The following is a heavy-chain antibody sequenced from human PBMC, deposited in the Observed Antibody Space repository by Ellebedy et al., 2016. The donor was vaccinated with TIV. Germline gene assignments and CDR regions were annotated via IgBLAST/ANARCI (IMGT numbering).Heavy chain of an antibody. V-gene: IGHV3-23*01. J-gene: IGHJ3*02. D-gene: IGHD3-22*01. CDR2: ISGSSSGT. CDR3: AKAVVELHAFDI. Sequence: GESLKISXAASGFTFGSYSMAWVRQTPGKGLEWVSSISGSSSGTFYADSVKGRFTMSRDNFKNTLYLQMTSLRAEDTAVYYCAKAVVELHAFDIWGQGTIVTVSS. CDR1: GFTFGSYS.